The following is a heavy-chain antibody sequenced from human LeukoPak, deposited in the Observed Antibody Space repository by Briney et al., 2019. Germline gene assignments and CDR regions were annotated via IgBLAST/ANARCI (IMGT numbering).Heavy chain of an antibody. CDR2: FSASGGTT. Sequence: SGGSLRLSCAASGFTFSRSAMNWVRQAPGKGLEWVSPFSASGGTTYYADSVKGRFTISRDNSKNTLSVQMNSLRAEDTAVYYCAKANYSGSYYFDSWGQGTLVTVSS. V-gene: IGHV3-23*01. CDR3: AKANYSGSYYFDS. CDR1: GFTFSRSA. J-gene: IGHJ4*02. D-gene: IGHD1-26*01.